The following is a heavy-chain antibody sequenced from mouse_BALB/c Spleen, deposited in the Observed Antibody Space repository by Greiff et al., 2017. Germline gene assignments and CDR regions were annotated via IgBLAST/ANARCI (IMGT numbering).Heavy chain of an antibody. Sequence: LVQTGASVKISCKASGYSFTGYYMHWVKQSHGKSLEWIGYISCYNGATSYNQKFKGKATFTVDTSSSTAYMQFNSLTSEDSAVYYCAGYYYGSSYYAMDYWGQGTSVTVSS. CDR3: AGYYYGSSYYAMDY. V-gene: IGHV1S34*01. CDR1: GYSFTGYY. D-gene: IGHD1-1*01. CDR2: ISCYNGAT. J-gene: IGHJ4*01.